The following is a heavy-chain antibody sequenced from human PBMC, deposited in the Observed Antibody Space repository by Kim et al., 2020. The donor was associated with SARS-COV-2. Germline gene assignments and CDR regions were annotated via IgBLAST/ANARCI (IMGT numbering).Heavy chain of an antibody. CDR2: IYTSGST. CDR1: GGSISSYY. Sequence: SETLSLTCTVSGGSISSYYWSWIRQPAGKGLEWIGRIYTSGSTNYNPSLKSRVTMSVDTSKNQFSLKLSSVTAADTAVYYCARDMPKWELLPDWYFDLWGRGTLVTVSS. CDR3: ARDMPKWELLPDWYFDL. V-gene: IGHV4-4*07. J-gene: IGHJ2*01. D-gene: IGHD1-26*01.